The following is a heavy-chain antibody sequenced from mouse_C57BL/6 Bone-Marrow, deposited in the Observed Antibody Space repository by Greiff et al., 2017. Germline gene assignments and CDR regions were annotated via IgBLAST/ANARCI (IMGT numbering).Heavy chain of an antibody. J-gene: IGHJ3*01. D-gene: IGHD1-1*01. CDR3: ARKGDGSSSPWFAY. Sequence: QVQLQQPGAELVKPGASVKMSCKASGYTFTSYWITWVKQRPGQGLEWIGDIYPGSGSTNYNEKFKSKATLTVDTSSSTAYMQLSSLTSEDSAVYYCARKGDGSSSPWFAYWGQGTLVTVSA. CDR2: IYPGSGST. V-gene: IGHV1-55*01. CDR1: GYTFTSYW.